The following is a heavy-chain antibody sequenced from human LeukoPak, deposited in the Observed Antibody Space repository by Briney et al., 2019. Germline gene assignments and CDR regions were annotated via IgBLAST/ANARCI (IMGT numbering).Heavy chain of an antibody. J-gene: IGHJ3*02. Sequence: ASVKVFCKASGYTFTSYGISWVRQAPGQGVEWMGWISAYNGNTNYAQKLQGRVTMTTDTPTSTAYMELRSLRSDDTAVYYCARRPQYSSSPRAFDIWGQGTMVTVSS. CDR1: GYTFTSYG. CDR3: ARRPQYSSSPRAFDI. V-gene: IGHV1-18*01. CDR2: ISAYNGNT. D-gene: IGHD6-6*01.